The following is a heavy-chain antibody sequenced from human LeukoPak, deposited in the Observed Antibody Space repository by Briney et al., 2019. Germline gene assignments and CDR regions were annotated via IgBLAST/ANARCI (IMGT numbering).Heavy chain of an antibody. CDR3: ARSSDIVLMVYAIEYYFDY. J-gene: IGHJ4*02. CDR1: GGTFSSYA. V-gene: IGHV1-69*05. D-gene: IGHD2-8*01. CDR2: IIPIFGTA. Sequence: SVKVSCKASGGTFSSYAISWVRQAPGQGLEWMGGIIPIFGTANYAQKFQGRVTITTDESTSTAYMELGSLRSEDTAVYYCARSSDIVLMVYAIEYYFDYWGQGTLVTVSS.